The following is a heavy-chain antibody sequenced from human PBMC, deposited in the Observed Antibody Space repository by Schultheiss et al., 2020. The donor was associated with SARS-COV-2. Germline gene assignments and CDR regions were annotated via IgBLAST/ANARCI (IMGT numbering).Heavy chain of an antibody. D-gene: IGHD6-13*01. Sequence: SGPTLMKPTQTLTLTCTFSGFSLSTSGMCVSWIRQPPGKALEWLALIYWDDDKRYSPSLKSRLTITKDTSKNQVVLTMTNMDPVDTATYYCARGTGYSASMDVWGQGTTVTVSS. V-gene: IGHV2-5*08. J-gene: IGHJ6*02. CDR2: IYWDDDK. CDR3: ARGTGYSASMDV. CDR1: GFSLSTSGMC.